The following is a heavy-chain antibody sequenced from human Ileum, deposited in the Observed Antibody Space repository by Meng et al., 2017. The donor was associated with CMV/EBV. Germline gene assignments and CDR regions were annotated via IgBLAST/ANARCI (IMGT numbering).Heavy chain of an antibody. V-gene: IGHV4-4*02. CDR1: GARISTSDW. J-gene: IGHJ4*02. D-gene: IGHD1-14*01. CDR2: INHTGVT. Sequence: LSLTCTGSGARISTSDWWTWVRGPRGERLEWMREINHTGVTTYTPSLKSRVAMSVDKSKNQFSLSLSSVTAADTDIYYCATITSTGDYWGQGALVTVSS. CDR3: ATITSTGDY.